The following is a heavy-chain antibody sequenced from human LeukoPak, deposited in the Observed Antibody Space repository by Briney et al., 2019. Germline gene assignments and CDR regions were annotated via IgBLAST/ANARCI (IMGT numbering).Heavy chain of an antibody. CDR2: IRYDGSNE. CDR1: GFTFSSYG. D-gene: IGHD3-22*01. V-gene: IGHV3-30*02. Sequence: GGSLRLSCAASGFTFSSYGMHWVRQAPGKGLEWVAFIRYDGSNEYYADSVKGRFTISRDNSKNTLYLQMNSLRAEDTAVYYCAKAGMIVVGPFPDYWGQGTLVTVSS. J-gene: IGHJ4*02. CDR3: AKAGMIVVGPFPDY.